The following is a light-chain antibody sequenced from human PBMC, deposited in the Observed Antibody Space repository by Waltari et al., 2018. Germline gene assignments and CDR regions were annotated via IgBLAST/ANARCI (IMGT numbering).Light chain of an antibody. V-gene: IGKV1-5*01. J-gene: IGKJ4*01. CDR3: QQYSGYSGP. CDR2: DAS. CDR1: QSNSRW. Sequence: DIQMTQFPSTLSASVGDRVTIPCRASQSNSRWLAWYQQKPGKAPKVLIYDASTLARGVPSRFSGSGSETEFTLAISSLQPDDFATYYCQQYSGYSGPFGGGTKVEIK.